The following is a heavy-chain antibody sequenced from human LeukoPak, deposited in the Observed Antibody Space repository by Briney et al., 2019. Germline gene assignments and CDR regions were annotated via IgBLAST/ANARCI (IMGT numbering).Heavy chain of an antibody. D-gene: IGHD6-19*01. CDR1: GESFSNYY. V-gene: IGHV4-34*01. CDR3: ARGPAVAATRGAFDI. Sequence: SETLSLTCAVYGESFSNYYWSWIRQPPGKGLEWIGEINHSGSTNYNPSLKGRVTISVDTSKNQFSLKLSSVTAADTAVYYCARGPAVAATRGAFDIWGQGTMVTVSS. J-gene: IGHJ3*02. CDR2: INHSGST.